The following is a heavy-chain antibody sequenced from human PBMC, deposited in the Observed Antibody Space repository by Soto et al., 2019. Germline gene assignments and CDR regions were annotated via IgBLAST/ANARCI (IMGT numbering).Heavy chain of an antibody. CDR1: GFTFSSYA. J-gene: IGHJ4*02. CDR3: ARVTMVRGVTADY. CDR2: ISYDGSNK. D-gene: IGHD3-10*01. Sequence: QVQLVESGGGAVQPGRSLRLSCAASGFTFSSYAMHWVRQAPGKGLEWVAVISYDGSNKYYADSVKGRFTISRDNSKNTLYLQMNSLRAEDTAVYYCARVTMVRGVTADYWGQGTLVTVSS. V-gene: IGHV3-30-3*01.